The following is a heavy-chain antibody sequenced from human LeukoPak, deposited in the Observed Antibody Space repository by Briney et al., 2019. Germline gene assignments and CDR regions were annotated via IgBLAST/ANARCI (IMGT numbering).Heavy chain of an antibody. CDR2: IHYSGST. CDR1: GGSISSGDYY. V-gene: IGHV4-31*03. J-gene: IGHJ4*02. CDR3: ARIVSDCGGGRCNKGYLDY. D-gene: IGHD2-21*01. Sequence: SQTLSLTCSVSGGSISSGDYYWSWIRQHPGEGLEWIGYIHYSGSTYYNPSLKSRIVISVDTSKNQFFLKMTSLTAADTAVYFCARIVSDCGGGRCNKGYLDYWGQGTLVTVTS.